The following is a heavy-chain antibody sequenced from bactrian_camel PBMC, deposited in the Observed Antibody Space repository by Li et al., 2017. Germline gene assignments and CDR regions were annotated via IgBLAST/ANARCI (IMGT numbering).Heavy chain of an antibody. CDR2: ISNGGGTT. CDR3: AADPPPCVTRSGGVMRYSY. J-gene: IGHJ4*01. Sequence: HVQLVESGGGLVQPGGSLRLSRAASGFTFGIYWMYWVRQAPGKGLEWVSSISNGGGTTYYADSVKGRFTISKDNAKNTLFLQMNSLKPEDTAMYYCAADPPPCVTRSGGVMRYSYWGQGTQVTVS. V-gene: IGHV3S1*01. CDR1: GFTFGIYW. D-gene: IGHD2*01.